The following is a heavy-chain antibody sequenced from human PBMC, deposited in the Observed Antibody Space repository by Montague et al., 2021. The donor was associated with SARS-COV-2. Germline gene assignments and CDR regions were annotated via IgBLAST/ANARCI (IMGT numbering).Heavy chain of an antibody. CDR3: ARVGYSSSSRPVSWYYYYYGMDV. CDR2: INPNSGGT. D-gene: IGHD6-6*01. Sequence: SVKVSCKASGYTFTGYYMHWVRQAPGHGLEWMGWINPNSGGTNYAQKFQGRVTMTRDTSISTAYMELSGLRSDDTAVYYCARVGYSSSSRPVSWYYYYYGMDVWGQGTTVTVSS. J-gene: IGHJ6*02. V-gene: IGHV1-2*02. CDR1: GYTFTGYY.